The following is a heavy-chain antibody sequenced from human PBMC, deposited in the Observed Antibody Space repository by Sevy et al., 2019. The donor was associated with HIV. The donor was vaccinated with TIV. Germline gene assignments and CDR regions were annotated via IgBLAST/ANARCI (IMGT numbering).Heavy chain of an antibody. CDR1: GFTFSNYA. CDR2: LWSHGRRE. CDR3: AKEEDAFDV. J-gene: IGHJ3*01. Sequence: GGSLRLSCAGSGFTFSNYAMHWVRQAPGKGLECVAGLWSHGRREYYADFAKGRFTISRDNSKNTVYLHMDSLRTDDTAVYYCAKEEDAFDVWGQGTMVTVSS. V-gene: IGHV3-33*03.